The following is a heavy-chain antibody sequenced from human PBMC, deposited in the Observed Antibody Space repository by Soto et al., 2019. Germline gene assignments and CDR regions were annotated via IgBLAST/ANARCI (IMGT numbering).Heavy chain of an antibody. J-gene: IGHJ4*02. CDR1: GFTFSSYS. D-gene: IGHD2-2*01. CDR2: ISSSSIYI. CDR3: ARIVRVGYCSSTSCSVDY. V-gene: IGHV3-21*01. Sequence: GGSLRLSCAASGFTFSSYSMNWVRQAPGKGLEWVSSISSSSIYIYYADSVKGRFTISRDNAKISLYLQMNSLRAEDTAVYYCARIVRVGYCSSTSCSVDYWGQGTLVTVSS.